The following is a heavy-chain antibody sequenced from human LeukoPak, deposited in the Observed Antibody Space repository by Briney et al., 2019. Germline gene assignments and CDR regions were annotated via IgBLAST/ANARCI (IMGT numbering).Heavy chain of an antibody. D-gene: IGHD5-18*01. CDR3: ARSGYSYGSDY. CDR2: INHSGST. V-gene: IGHV4-34*01. Sequence: SETLSLTCAVYGGSFSGYHWSWIRQPPGKGLEWIGEINHSGSTNYNPSLKGRVTISVDTSKNQFSLKLSSVTAADTAVYYCARSGYSYGSDYWGQGTLVTVSS. J-gene: IGHJ4*02. CDR1: GGSFSGYH.